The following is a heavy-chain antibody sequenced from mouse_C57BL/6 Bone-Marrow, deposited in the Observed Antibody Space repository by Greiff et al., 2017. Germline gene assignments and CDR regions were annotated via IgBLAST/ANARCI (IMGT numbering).Heavy chain of an antibody. D-gene: IGHD1-1*01. CDR1: EYEFPSYD. CDR3: ARYSSSSYVAFAY. CDR2: INRDGGST. V-gene: IGHV5-2*03. Sequence: EVMLVESGGGLVQPGESLKLSCESNEYEFPSYDMPWVRKTPGKRLELVGAINRDGGSTYYPDTMERRAIISRDNTKKTLYMQVSSLRSEDTALYYCARYSSSSYVAFAYWGQGTLVTVSA. J-gene: IGHJ3*01.